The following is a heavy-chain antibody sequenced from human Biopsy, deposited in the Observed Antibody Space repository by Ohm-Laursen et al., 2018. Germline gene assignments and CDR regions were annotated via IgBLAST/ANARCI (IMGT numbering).Heavy chain of an antibody. D-gene: IGHD3-9*01. CDR1: GGTFSNYG. J-gene: IGHJ1*01. CDR2: NIPILGTG. V-gene: IGHV1-69*06. CDR3: ATKLTGYFHH. Sequence: SVKVSCNAPGGTFSNYGVNWVRQAPGQGLEWLGGNIPILGTGNYARKFQDRVTVAADTSTSTATMELRSLRSDDTAVYYCATKLTGYFHHWGQGTLVTVSS.